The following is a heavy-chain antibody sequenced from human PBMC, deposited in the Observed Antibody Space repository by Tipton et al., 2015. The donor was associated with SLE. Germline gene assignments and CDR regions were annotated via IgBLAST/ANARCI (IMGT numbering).Heavy chain of an antibody. Sequence: SLRLSCAASGFAFRNYGIHWVRRAPGKGLEWVAVIWPDGTKKTYADSLRGRFTVSRDNSKSTVDLQMNSLRAEDTAVYYCAKDIVATTPIYGMDVWGQGTTVTVSS. V-gene: IGHV3-30*18. CDR1: GFAFRNYG. J-gene: IGHJ6*02. CDR2: IWPDGTKK. CDR3: AKDIVATTPIYGMDV. D-gene: IGHD5-12*01.